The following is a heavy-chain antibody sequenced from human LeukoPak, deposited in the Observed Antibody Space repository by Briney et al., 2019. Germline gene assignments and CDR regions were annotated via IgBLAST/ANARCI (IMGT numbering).Heavy chain of an antibody. D-gene: IGHD5-12*01. CDR3: ASLTVDIVATTVVRYYYYGMDV. CDR1: GYSFTSYW. CDR2: IYPGDSDT. Sequence: GESLKISCKGSGYSFTSYWIGWVRQMPGKGLEWMGIIYPGDSDTRYSPSFQGQVTISADKSISTAYLQWSSLKTSDTAMYYCASLTVDIVATTVVRYYYYGMDVWGLGTTVTVSS. V-gene: IGHV5-51*01. J-gene: IGHJ6*02.